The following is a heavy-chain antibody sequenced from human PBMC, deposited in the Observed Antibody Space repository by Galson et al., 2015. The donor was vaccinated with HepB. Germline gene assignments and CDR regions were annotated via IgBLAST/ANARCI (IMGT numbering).Heavy chain of an antibody. CDR1: GLTFRDIA. D-gene: IGHD1-7*01. Sequence: ASGLTFRDIAMSWFRQAPGKGLEWIGFIRSNTYGGTTQYAASVKGRFTISRDDSKSISYLQMNSLKTDDTAVYFCSSGNYAGGSDHWGQGTLVTVSS. J-gene: IGHJ4*02. V-gene: IGHV3-49*03. CDR2: IRSNTYGGTT. CDR3: SSGNYAGGSDH.